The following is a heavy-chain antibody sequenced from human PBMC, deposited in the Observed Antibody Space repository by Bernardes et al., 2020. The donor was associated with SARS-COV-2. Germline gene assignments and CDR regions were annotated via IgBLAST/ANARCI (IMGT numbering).Heavy chain of an antibody. CDR3: ARGLVAGTTIPSWYFDL. D-gene: IGHD6-19*01. CDR2: IYYSGST. CDR1: GGSISSYY. Sequence: SETLSLTCTVSGGSISSYYWSWIRQPPGKGLEWIGYIYYSGSTNYNPSLKSRVTISVDTSKNQFSLKLSSVTAADTAVYYCARGLVAGTTIPSWYFDLWGRGTLVTVSS. J-gene: IGHJ2*01. V-gene: IGHV4-59*08.